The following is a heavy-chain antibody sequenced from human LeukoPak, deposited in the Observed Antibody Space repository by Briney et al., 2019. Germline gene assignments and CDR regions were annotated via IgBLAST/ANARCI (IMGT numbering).Heavy chain of an antibody. Sequence: SETLSLTCAVSGGSISSSNWWSWVRQPPGKGLEWIGEIYHSGSTNYNPTLKSRVTISVDKSKNQFSLKLSSVTAADTAVYYCAGDYYYGSGLGYYWGQGTLVTVSS. CDR2: IYHSGST. CDR3: AGDYYYGSGLGYY. J-gene: IGHJ4*02. V-gene: IGHV4-4*02. D-gene: IGHD3-10*01. CDR1: GGSISSSNW.